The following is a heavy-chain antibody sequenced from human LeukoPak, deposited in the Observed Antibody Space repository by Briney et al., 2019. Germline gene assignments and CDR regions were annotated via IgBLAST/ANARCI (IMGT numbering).Heavy chain of an antibody. CDR3: AKDMGAVAGAGWQDC. V-gene: IGHV3-30*18. J-gene: IGHJ4*02. CDR2: ISHDGGHT. Sequence: PGGSLRLSCAASGFTFSNFGMHWVRQAPGKGLEWVAVISHDGGHTYYADSVKGRFTISRDNSKGTLYLQMNSLRAEDTAVYYCAKDMGAVAGAGWQDCWGQGTLVTVSS. CDR1: GFTFSNFG. D-gene: IGHD6-19*01.